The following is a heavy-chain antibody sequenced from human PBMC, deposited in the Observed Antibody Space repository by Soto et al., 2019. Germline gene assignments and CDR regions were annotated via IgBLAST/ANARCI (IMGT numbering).Heavy chain of an antibody. CDR2: INPSRGVA. Sequence: ASVKVSCKAFGYTFTSYYMHCVRQAPGQGLEWMGSINPSRGVADYAQRFQGRVSMTSDTSTSTVYMELSSLTSEDSAVYYCARVSRFSSDHRFFDSWGQGTPVTVSS. J-gene: IGHJ4*02. CDR1: GYTFTSYY. V-gene: IGHV1-46*01. D-gene: IGHD3-10*01. CDR3: ARVSRFSSDHRFFDS.